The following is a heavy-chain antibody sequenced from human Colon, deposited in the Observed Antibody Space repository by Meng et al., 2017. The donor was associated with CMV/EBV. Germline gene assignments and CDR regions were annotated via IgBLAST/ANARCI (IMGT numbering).Heavy chain of an antibody. V-gene: IGHV1-2*02. CDR1: GYTFTGYY. D-gene: IGHD1-7*01. CDR2: INPNSGGT. CDR3: ARGSSNWNYRSAFDI. J-gene: IGHJ3*02. Sequence: ASVKVSCKASGYTFTGYYLHWVRQAPGQGREWMGWINPNSGGTNYAQKFQGRVTMTRDTSISTAYMELSRLRSDDTAVYYCARGSSNWNYRSAFDIWGQGTMVTVSS.